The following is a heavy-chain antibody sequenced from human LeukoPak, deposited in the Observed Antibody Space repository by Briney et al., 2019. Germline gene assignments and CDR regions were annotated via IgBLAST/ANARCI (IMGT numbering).Heavy chain of an antibody. CDR3: ARAYGRYCYDSSGYPFDY. J-gene: IGHJ4*02. V-gene: IGHV1-2*02. Sequence: ASVKVSCKASGYTFTGYYMHWVRQAPGQGLEWMGWINPNSGGTNYAQKFQGRVTMTRDTSISTAYMELSRLRSDDTAVYYCARAYGRYCYDSSGYPFDYWGQGTLVTVSS. D-gene: IGHD3-22*01. CDR1: GYTFTGYY. CDR2: INPNSGGT.